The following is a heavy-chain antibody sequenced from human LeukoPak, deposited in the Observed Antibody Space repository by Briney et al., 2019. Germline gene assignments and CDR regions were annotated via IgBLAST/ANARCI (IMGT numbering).Heavy chain of an antibody. CDR3: ARALYYYDSRDYGMDV. V-gene: IGHV4-59*01. J-gene: IGHJ6*02. D-gene: IGHD3-22*01. Sequence: PSETLSLTCTVSGGSISSYYWSWIRQPPRKGLEWIGYIYYSGSTNYNPSLKSRVTISVDTSKNQFSLKLSSVTAADTAVYYCARALYYYDSRDYGMDVWGQGTTVTVSS. CDR1: GGSISSYY. CDR2: IYYSGST.